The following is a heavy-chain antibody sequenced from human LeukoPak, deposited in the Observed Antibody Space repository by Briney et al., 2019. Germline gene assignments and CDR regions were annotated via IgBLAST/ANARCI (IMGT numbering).Heavy chain of an antibody. J-gene: IGHJ6*02. CDR2: MNQDGSEK. D-gene: IGHD3-16*01. Sequence: GGSLRLSCAASGFTFSDSWMSWVRPAPGEGREWVANMNQDGSEKDYVDSVKGRFTISRDNARNSLYLQMGSLRAEDTAVYYCATYTHWVAGDVWGQGTTVTVSS. CDR3: ATYTHWVAGDV. V-gene: IGHV3-7*01. CDR1: GFTFSDSW.